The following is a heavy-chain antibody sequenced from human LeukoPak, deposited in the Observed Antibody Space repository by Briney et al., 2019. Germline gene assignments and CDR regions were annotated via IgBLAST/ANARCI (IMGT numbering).Heavy chain of an antibody. CDR2: IYSSGST. V-gene: IGHV4-4*07. CDR3: ARTQPGYSSSWYTGYYYYMDV. D-gene: IGHD6-13*01. Sequence: SETLSLTCTVSGGSISANYWIWMRQPAGKGLEYIGRIYSSGSTNYNPSLKSRVTMSVDTSKNQFSLKLSSVTAADTAVYYCARTQPGYSSSWYTGYYYYMDVWGKGTTVTVSS. J-gene: IGHJ6*03. CDR1: GGSISANY.